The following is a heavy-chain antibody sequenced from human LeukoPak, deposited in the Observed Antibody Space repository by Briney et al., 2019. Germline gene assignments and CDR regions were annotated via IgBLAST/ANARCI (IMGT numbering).Heavy chain of an antibody. CDR1: GFTFGSYA. J-gene: IGHJ4*02. Sequence: GGSLRLSCAASGFTFGSYAMTWVRQAPGKGLEWVSAIRGSGTGTNYGDSVKGRFTISRHNSKNTLYLQMNSLRAEDTAVYYCAKTKSSGWYMEYYFDYWGQGTLVTVSS. V-gene: IGHV3-23*01. D-gene: IGHD6-19*01. CDR3: AKTKSSGWYMEYYFDY. CDR2: IRGSGTGT.